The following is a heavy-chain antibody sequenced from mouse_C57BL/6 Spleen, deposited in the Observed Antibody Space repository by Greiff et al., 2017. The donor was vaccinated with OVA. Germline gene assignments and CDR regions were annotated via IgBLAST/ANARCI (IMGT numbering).Heavy chain of an antibody. J-gene: IGHJ2*01. Sequence: QVQLQQPGAELVRPGSSVKLSCKASGYTFTSYWMDWVKQRPGQGLEWIGNIYPSDSETNYNQKFKDKATLTVDKSSSTAYMQLSSLTSEDSAVYYCARRDYCGSSSYFDYWGQGTTLTVSS. CDR3: ARRDYCGSSSYFDY. D-gene: IGHD1-1*01. CDR2: IYPSDSET. CDR1: GYTFTSYW. V-gene: IGHV1-61*01.